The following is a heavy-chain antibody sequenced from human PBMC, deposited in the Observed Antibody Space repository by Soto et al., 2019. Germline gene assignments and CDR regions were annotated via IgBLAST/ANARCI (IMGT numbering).Heavy chain of an antibody. D-gene: IGHD5-12*01. V-gene: IGHV4-30-4*08. CDR3: ARDNRPIYSGYDGARYYFDY. CDR2: IYYSGST. CDR1: GGSISSGDYY. Sequence: SETLSLTCTVSGGSISSGDYYWSWIRQPPGKCLEWIGYIYYSGSTYYNPSLKSRVTISVDTSKNQFSLKLSSVTAADTAVYYCARDNRPIYSGYDGARYYFDYWGQGTLVTVYS. J-gene: IGHJ4*02.